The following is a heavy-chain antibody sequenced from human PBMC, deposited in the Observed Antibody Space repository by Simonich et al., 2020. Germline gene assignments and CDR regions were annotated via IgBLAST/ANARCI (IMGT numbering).Heavy chain of an antibody. CDR2: IWYEGINK. V-gene: IGHV3-33*01. J-gene: IGHJ5*02. Sequence: QVQLVESGGGVVQPGRSLRLSCAASGFTFSSYGMPGVRQAPGQGLDGVAVIWYEGINKYYADSVKGRFTISRDNSKNTLYLQMNSLRAEDTAVYYCARAYSSSWYNWFDPWGQGTLVTVSS. CDR1: GFTFSSYG. CDR3: ARAYSSSWYNWFDP. D-gene: IGHD6-13*01.